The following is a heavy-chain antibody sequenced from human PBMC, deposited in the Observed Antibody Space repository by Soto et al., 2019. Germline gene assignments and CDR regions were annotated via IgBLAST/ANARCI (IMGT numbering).Heavy chain of an antibody. CDR1: GFTLSSYW. V-gene: IGHV3-7*01. Sequence: GGSLSLSCAASGFTLSSYWMSWVRQAPGKGLEWVANIKEDGSEKYYVDSVKGRFTISRDNAKNSLYLQMNSLRAEDTAVYYCARDSRTTTVVKYWGQGT. CDR3: ARDSRTTTVVKY. J-gene: IGHJ4*02. D-gene: IGHD4-17*01. CDR2: IKEDGSEK.